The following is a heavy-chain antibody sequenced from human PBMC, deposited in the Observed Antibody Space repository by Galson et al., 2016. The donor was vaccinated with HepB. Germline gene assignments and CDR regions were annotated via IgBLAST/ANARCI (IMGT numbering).Heavy chain of an antibody. CDR2: INNGGNS. Sequence: SLRLSCAASGFSVARFAMNWVRQTPDRGLDWVAGINNGGNSYYADSVQGRFIVSRDTSENKVHLQMNGLGAEDTALYFCAKDHPSGGWPAFESWGLGTLVTVSS. D-gene: IGHD2-15*01. CDR1: GFSVARFA. V-gene: IGHV3-23*01. CDR3: AKDHPSGGWPAFES. J-gene: IGHJ4*02.